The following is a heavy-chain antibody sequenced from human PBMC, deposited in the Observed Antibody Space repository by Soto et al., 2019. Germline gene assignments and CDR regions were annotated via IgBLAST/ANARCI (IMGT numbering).Heavy chain of an antibody. CDR1: GFTFSNYW. CDR3: ARGCSGGSCYSIWFDY. Sequence: GGSLRLSCAASGFTFSNYWMTWVRQAAGKGLEWGANIKQDGSEKYYVDSVKGRFTISRDNAKNSLYLQMNSLRAEDTAVYYCARGCSGGSCYSIWFDYWGQGTQVTVSS. CDR2: IKQDGSEK. V-gene: IGHV3-7*03. J-gene: IGHJ4*02. D-gene: IGHD2-15*01.